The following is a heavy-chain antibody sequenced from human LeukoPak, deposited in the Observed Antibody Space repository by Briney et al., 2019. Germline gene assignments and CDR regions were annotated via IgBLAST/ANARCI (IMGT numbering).Heavy chain of an antibody. D-gene: IGHD3-22*01. V-gene: IGHV1-69*13. J-gene: IGHJ4*02. CDR3: ATYDSSGYYYGFDY. Sequence: SVRVSCKASGGTFSSYAISWVRQAPGQGLEWMGGIIPIFGTANYAQKFQGRVTITADESTSTACMELSSLRSEDTAVYYCATYDSSGYYYGFDYWGQGTLVTVSS. CDR2: IIPIFGTA. CDR1: GGTFSSYA.